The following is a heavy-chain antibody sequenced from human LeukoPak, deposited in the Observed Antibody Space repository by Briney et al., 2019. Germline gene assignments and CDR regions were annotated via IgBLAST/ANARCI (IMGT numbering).Heavy chain of an antibody. CDR3: AKAYSDSSGYYFGAYFDY. V-gene: IGHV3-23*01. CDR2: ISGSGGST. J-gene: IGHJ4*02. D-gene: IGHD3-22*01. Sequence: GGSPRLSCAASGFTFSTYAMSWVRQAPGKGLEWVSSISGSGGSTYYADSVKGRFTISRDNSKNTLFLQMNSLRAEDTAVYYCAKAYSDSSGYYFGAYFDYWGQGTLVTVSS. CDR1: GFTFSTYA.